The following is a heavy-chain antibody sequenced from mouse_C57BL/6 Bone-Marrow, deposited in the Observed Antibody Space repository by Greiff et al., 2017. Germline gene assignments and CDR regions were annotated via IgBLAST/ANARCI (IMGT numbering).Heavy chain of an antibody. V-gene: IGHV1-20*01. CDR3: ARWGKGY. CDR2: INPYNGDT. J-gene: IGHJ2*01. CDR1: GYSFTGYS. Sequence: EVQLQQSGPELVKPGDSVKISCKASGYSFTGYSMNWVMQSHGKSLEWIGRINPYNGDTFYNQKFKGKATLTVDKSSSTAHLELRSLTSEDSAVYYCARWGKGYWGPGTTLTVSS.